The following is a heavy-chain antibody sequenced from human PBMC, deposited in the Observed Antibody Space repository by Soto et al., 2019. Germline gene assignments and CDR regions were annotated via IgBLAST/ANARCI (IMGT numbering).Heavy chain of an antibody. CDR2: IYPGDSDT. D-gene: IGHD1-7*01. J-gene: IGHJ4*02. CDR3: ARRATGTTSIDY. V-gene: IGHV5-51*01. CDR1: GYSFTTYW. Sequence: GESLKISCKASGYSFTTYWIVWVRQMPGKGLEWMGIIYPGDSDTRYSPSFQGQVTISADKSVSTAYLQWSSLKASDTAMYYCARRATGTTSIDYWGQGTLVTVSS.